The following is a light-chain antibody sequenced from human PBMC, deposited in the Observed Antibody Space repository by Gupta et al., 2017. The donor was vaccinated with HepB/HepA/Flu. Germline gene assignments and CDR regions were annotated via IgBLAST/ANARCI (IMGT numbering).Light chain of an antibody. Sequence: SYDLTQPPSVSVSPGQTASITCSGDKLRNKYVSWYRLKPGQSPLLIIYQDKERPSGIPERFSGSNSGNTATLAISGTQAVDEADYYCQAWDYNTGVFGTGTTVTVL. J-gene: IGLJ1*01. CDR1: KLRNKY. CDR3: QAWDYNTGV. V-gene: IGLV3-1*01. CDR2: QDK.